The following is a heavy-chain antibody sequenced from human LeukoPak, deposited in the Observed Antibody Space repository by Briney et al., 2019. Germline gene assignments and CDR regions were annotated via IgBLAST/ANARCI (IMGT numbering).Heavy chain of an antibody. CDR3: ARSITIYNGANWYFDL. J-gene: IGHJ2*01. V-gene: IGHV3-21*01. CDR1: GFTFSSYS. CDR2: ISGSSSYI. D-gene: IGHD3-9*01. Sequence: PGGSLRLSCAASGFTFSSYSMNWVRQAPGKGLEWVSSISGSSSYIYYADSVKGRFTISRDNAKNSLYLQMNSLRAEDTAVYYCARSITIYNGANWYFDLWGRGTLVTVSS.